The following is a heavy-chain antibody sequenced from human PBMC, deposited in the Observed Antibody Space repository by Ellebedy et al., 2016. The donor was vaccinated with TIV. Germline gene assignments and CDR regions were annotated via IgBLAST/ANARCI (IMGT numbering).Heavy chain of an antibody. CDR3: TSYIVLDY. CDR1: GYTFTGYY. V-gene: IGHV1-2*02. D-gene: IGHD1-26*01. CDR2: INPNSGCT. Sequence: AASVKVSCKASGYTFTGYYIHWVRQAPAQGLEWLGWINPNSGCTNYAEKFQGRVTMTRDTSISTAYMELSSLRSDDTAVYYCTSYIVLDYWGQGTLVTVSS. J-gene: IGHJ4*02.